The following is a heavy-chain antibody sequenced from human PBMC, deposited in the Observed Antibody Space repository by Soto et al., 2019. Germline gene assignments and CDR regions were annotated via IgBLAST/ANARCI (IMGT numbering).Heavy chain of an antibody. D-gene: IGHD3-16*01. J-gene: IGHJ4*02. CDR2: MNHRGST. Sequence: QVQLQQWGAGLLKPSETLSLTCAVYGGSFSGYYWRWIRQPPGKALAWIGEMNHRGSTNYNPCLKSRVTISVDTSKRQVSLKRSSVTAADTAVYYCARERQWRGCFVRQAKFDYWGQGTLVTVSS. CDR3: ARERQWRGCFVRQAKFDY. V-gene: IGHV4-34*01. CDR1: GGSFSGYY.